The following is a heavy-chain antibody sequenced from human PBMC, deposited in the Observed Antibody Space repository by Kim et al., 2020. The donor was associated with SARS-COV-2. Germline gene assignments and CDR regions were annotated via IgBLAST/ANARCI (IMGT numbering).Heavy chain of an antibody. CDR1: GYTFTSYD. Sequence: ASVKVSCKASGYTFTSYDINWVRQATGQGLEWMGWMNPNSGNTGYAQKFQGRVTMTRNTSISTAYMELSSLRSEDTAVYYCARVPGGWYSRGNWFDPWGQGTLVTVSS. J-gene: IGHJ5*02. V-gene: IGHV1-8*01. D-gene: IGHD6-19*01. CDR3: ARVPGGWYSRGNWFDP. CDR2: MNPNSGNT.